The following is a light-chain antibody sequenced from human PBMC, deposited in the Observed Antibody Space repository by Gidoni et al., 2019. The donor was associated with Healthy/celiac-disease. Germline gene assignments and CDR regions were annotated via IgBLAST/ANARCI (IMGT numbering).Light chain of an antibody. J-gene: IGKJ1*01. CDR3: QQYGSSAWT. V-gene: IGKV3-20*01. CDR1: QSASSSY. Sequence: EIVLTQSPGTLSLSPGERATLSCRASQSASSSYLAWYQQKPGQAPRLLIYGASSSATGITDRFRGSGSGLDFTLTISRLEPEDFAVYYCQQYGSSAWTFGQGTKVEIK. CDR2: GAS.